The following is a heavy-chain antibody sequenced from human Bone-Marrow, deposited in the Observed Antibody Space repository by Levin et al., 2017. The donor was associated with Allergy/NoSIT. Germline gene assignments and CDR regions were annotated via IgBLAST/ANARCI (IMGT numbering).Heavy chain of an antibody. J-gene: IGHJ1*01. Sequence: SETLSLTCTVSGGSISSGGYYWSWIRQHPGKGLEWIGYIYYSGSTYYNPSLKSRVTISVDTSKNQFSLKLSSVTAADTAVYYCARGGYYDSSGYYYSLYFQHWGQGTLVTVSS. V-gene: IGHV4-31*03. CDR3: ARGGYYDSSGYYYSLYFQH. CDR2: IYYSGST. D-gene: IGHD3-22*01. CDR1: GGSISSGGYY.